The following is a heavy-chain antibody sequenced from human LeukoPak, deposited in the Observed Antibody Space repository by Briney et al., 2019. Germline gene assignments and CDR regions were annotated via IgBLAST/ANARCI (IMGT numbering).Heavy chain of an antibody. V-gene: IGHV3-23*01. CDR2: ISPGGGPT. J-gene: IGHJ3*02. D-gene: IGHD1-1*01. CDR1: GFRFSIYG. Sequence: PGGSLRLFCAASGFRFSIYGMNWVRQAPGKGLEWVSGISPGGGPTYYADSVKGRFTISRDNSQKTLYLQMNSLRAEDTAVYYCTRAVQLERRQAAFDIWGQGTMVTVSS. CDR3: TRAVQLERRQAAFDI.